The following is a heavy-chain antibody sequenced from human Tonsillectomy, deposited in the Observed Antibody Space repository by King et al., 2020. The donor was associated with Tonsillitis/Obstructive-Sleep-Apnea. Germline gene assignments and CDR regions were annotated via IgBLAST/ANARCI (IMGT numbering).Heavy chain of an antibody. CDR2: ISYDGSNT. J-gene: IGHJ4*02. CDR3: AKSPTGYSSGWYLDY. CDR1: GFTFSSYG. Sequence: VQLVESGGGVVQPGRSLRLSCAASGFTFSSYGMHWVRQAPGKGLEWVAVISYDGSNTYYADSVKGRFTISRDNSKNTLYLQMNSLRAEDTAVYYCAKSPTGYSSGWYLDYWGQGTLVTVSS. D-gene: IGHD6-19*01. V-gene: IGHV3-30*18.